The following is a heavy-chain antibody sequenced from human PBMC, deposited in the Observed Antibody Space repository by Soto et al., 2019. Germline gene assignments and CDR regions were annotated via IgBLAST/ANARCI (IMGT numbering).Heavy chain of an antibody. CDR3: ARDLPQTQYGSGSPFFDY. V-gene: IGHV3-48*02. CDR1: GFTFSSYS. CDR2: ISSSSSTI. Sequence: GGSLRLSCAASGFTFSSYSMNWVRQAPGKGLEWVSYISSSSSTIYYADSVKGRFTISRDSAKNSLYLQMNSLRDEDTAVYYCARDLPQTQYGSGSPFFDYWGQGTLVTVSS. D-gene: IGHD3-10*01. J-gene: IGHJ4*02.